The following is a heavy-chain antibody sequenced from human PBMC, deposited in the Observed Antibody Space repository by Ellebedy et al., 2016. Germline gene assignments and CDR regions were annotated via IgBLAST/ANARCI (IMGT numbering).Heavy chain of an antibody. V-gene: IGHV3-33*08. CDR2: IWYDGSNK. CDR1: GFTFSRYW. D-gene: IGHD3-3*02. CDR3: AREGGIFGLDY. J-gene: IGHJ4*02. Sequence: GESLKISCAASGFTFSRYWMSWVRQAPGKGLEWVAVIWYDGSNKYYADSVKGRFTISRDNSKNTLYLQMNSLRAEDTALYYCAREGGIFGLDYWGQGTLVTVSS.